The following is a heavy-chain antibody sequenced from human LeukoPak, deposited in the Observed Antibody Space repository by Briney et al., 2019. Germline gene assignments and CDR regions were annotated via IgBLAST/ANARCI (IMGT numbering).Heavy chain of an antibody. J-gene: IGHJ4*02. CDR2: IKQDGRDT. CDR3: ATGEGY. V-gene: IGHV3-7*03. Sequence: QPGGSLRLSCAASGFALNTHWMSWVRQAPGKGLEWVANIKQDGRDTYYVDSVKGRFTISRDNAKNSLNLQMNSLRAEDTAMYYCATGEGYWGKGPLVT. CDR1: GFALNTHW.